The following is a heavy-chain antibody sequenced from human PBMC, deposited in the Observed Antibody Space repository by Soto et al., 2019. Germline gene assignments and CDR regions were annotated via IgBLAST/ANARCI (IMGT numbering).Heavy chain of an antibody. D-gene: IGHD2-15*01. CDR3: AHRRGVVVAGNYCYYYMDV. CDR1: GFSLSTSGVG. V-gene: IGHV2-5*02. J-gene: IGHJ6*03. Sequence: QITLKESGPTLVKPTQTLTLTCTFSGFSLSTSGVGVGWIRQPPGKALEWLALIYWDDDKRYSASLKSRLTITKDTSKNQLVLTMTNMDPVDTATYYCAHRRGVVVAGNYCYYYMDVWGKGTTVTVSS. CDR2: IYWDDDK.